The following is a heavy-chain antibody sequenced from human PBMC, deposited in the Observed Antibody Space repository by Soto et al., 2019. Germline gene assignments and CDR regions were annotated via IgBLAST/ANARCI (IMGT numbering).Heavy chain of an antibody. Sequence: PGESLKISCKGSGYSFTSYWIGWVRQMPGKGLEWMGIIYPGDSDTRYSPSFQGRVTISADKSISTAYLQWSSLKASDTAMYYCARPRKYYDYVWGSYRHDAFDIWGQGTMVTVSS. J-gene: IGHJ3*02. CDR3: ARPRKYYDYVWGSYRHDAFDI. CDR1: GYSFTSYW. D-gene: IGHD3-16*02. V-gene: IGHV5-51*01. CDR2: IYPGDSDT.